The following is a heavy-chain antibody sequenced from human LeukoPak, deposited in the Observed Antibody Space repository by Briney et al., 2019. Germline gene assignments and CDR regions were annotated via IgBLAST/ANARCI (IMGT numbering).Heavy chain of an antibody. D-gene: IGHD2/OR15-2a*01. J-gene: IGHJ6*02. CDR2: VNRDGSET. CDR3: TRSNGMDV. V-gene: IGHV3-7*03. Sequence: GGSLRLSCAASGFALSSHWMTWVRQVPGRGPEWVANVNRDGSETYYLDSVKGRFTISKDNAKNSLYLQMNSLRAEDTALYHCTRSNGMDVWGQGTTVIVSS. CDR1: GFALSSHW.